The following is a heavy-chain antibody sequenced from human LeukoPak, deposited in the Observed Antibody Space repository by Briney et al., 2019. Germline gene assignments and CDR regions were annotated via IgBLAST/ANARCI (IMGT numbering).Heavy chain of an antibody. CDR2: IYYSGST. Sequence: SETLSLTCTVSGGSISSYYWSWIRQPPGKGLEWIGYIYYSGSTTYNPSLKSRVTISVDTSKNQFSLKLSSVTAADTAVYYCARCRKDYDFWSGYPDYFDYWGQGTLVTVSS. V-gene: IGHV4-59*01. CDR1: GGSISSYY. CDR3: ARCRKDYDFWSGYPDYFDY. J-gene: IGHJ4*02. D-gene: IGHD3-3*01.